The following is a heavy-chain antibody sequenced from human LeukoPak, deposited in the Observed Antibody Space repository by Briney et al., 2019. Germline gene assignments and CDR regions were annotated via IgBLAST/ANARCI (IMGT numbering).Heavy chain of an antibody. J-gene: IGHJ4*02. V-gene: IGHV4-34*01. D-gene: IGHD2-2*01. CDR3: ARRGTAYCSSTSCQRRFYYFDY. Sequence: PSETLSLTCAVYGGFFSGYYWSWIRQPPGKGLEWIGEINHSGSTNYNPSLKSRVTISVDTSKNQFSLKLSSVTAADTAVYYCARRGTAYCSSTSCQRRFYYFDYWGQGTLVTVSS. CDR2: INHSGST. CDR1: GGFFSGYY.